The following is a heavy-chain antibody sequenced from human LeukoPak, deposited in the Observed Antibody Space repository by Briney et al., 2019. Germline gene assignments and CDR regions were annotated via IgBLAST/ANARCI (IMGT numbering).Heavy chain of an antibody. CDR2: INPNSGGT. V-gene: IGHV1-2*02. CDR3: ARDAVGYYDSSGFSAFDI. Sequence: ASVKVSCKASGYTFIGYYMHWVRQAPGQGLEWMGWINPNSGGTNYAQKFQGRVTMTRDMSTSTVYMELSSLRSEDTAVYYCARDAVGYYDSSGFSAFDIWGQGTMVTVSS. D-gene: IGHD3-22*01. CDR1: GYTFIGYY. J-gene: IGHJ3*02.